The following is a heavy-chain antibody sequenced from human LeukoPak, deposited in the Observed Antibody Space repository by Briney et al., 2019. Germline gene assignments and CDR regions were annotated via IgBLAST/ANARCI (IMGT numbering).Heavy chain of an antibody. J-gene: IGHJ6*03. D-gene: IGHD3-3*01. CDR1: GFTIATKY. CDR2: IYSGATT. Sequence: GGSLRLSCAASGFTIATKYMNWVRQAPGKGLEWVSIIYSGATTYYADSVRGRFTISRDTSKNTVSLQMNSLRAEDMAVYYCARDGYYDFWSGYNYYCYMDVWGKGTTVTVSS. CDR3: ARDGYYDFWSGYNYYCYMDV. V-gene: IGHV3-53*05.